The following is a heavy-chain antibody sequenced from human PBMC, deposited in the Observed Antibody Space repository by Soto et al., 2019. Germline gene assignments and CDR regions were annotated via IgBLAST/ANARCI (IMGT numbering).Heavy chain of an antibody. CDR1: GFTFSSSW. V-gene: IGHV3-7*03. CDR3: VRPPGQVGLELRCGFDY. CDR2: IKCDGSEK. Sequence: GGSLRLSCAASGFTFSSSWMHWVCQAPEKGLEWVADIKCDGSEKYYVDSVKGRLTISRDNAKNSLYLQVNSLRVEDMTVYYCVRPPGQVGLELRCGFDYWGQGTLVTVSS. D-gene: IGHD1-7*01. J-gene: IGHJ4*02.